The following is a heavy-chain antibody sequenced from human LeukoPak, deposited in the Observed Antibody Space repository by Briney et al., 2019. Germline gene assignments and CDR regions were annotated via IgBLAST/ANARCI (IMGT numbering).Heavy chain of an antibody. CDR3: ARGLYYYGSSGYLP. Sequence: ASVKVSCKASGYTFTGYYMHWVRQAPGQGLEWMGWINPNSGGTNYAQKFQGRVTMTRDTSISTAYMELSRLRSDDTAVYYCARGLYYYGSSGYLPWGQGTLVTVSS. CDR1: GYTFTGYY. CDR2: INPNSGGT. D-gene: IGHD3-22*01. V-gene: IGHV1-2*02. J-gene: IGHJ5*02.